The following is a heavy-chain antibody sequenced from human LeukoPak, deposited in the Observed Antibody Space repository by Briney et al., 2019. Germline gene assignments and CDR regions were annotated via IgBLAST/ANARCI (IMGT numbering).Heavy chain of an antibody. CDR3: ARERARGAFDI. Sequence: ASVKVSCKASGYTFTSYHMHWVRQAPGQGLEWMGWINPNSGGTNYAQKFQGRVTMTRDTSISTAYMELSRLRSDDTAVYYCARERARGAFDIWGQGTMVTVSS. CDR2: INPNSGGT. CDR1: GYTFTSYH. V-gene: IGHV1-2*02. J-gene: IGHJ3*02.